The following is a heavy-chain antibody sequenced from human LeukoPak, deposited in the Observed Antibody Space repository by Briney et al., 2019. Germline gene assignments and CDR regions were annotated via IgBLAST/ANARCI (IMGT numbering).Heavy chain of an antibody. D-gene: IGHD2-21*01. J-gene: IGHJ4*02. Sequence: GSLRLSCAASGFTFRNFAMAWVRQAPGKRLEWVPSITDTGDATGYTESVKGRFTISRDNSKGTVWLQMNSLRAEDTAIYYCAKSDCGSDGCKLYNYWAQGTQVTVSS. CDR2: ITDTGDAT. CDR1: GFTFRNFA. CDR3: AKSDCGSDGCKLYNY. V-gene: IGHV3-23*01.